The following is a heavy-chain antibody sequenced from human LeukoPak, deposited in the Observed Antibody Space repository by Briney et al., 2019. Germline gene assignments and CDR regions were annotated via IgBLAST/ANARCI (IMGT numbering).Heavy chain of an antibody. J-gene: IGHJ4*02. D-gene: IGHD4-17*01. Sequence: PGGSLRLSCAASGVIFRDYYMSWIRQAPGKGLEWISYISSSDNTIFYADSVKGRFTISRDNAKNSLYLQMNSLRAEDTAFYYCARDLTTVTSFDFGGQGTLVTVSS. CDR2: ISSSDNTI. CDR3: ARDLTTVTSFDF. V-gene: IGHV3-11*01. CDR1: GVIFRDYY.